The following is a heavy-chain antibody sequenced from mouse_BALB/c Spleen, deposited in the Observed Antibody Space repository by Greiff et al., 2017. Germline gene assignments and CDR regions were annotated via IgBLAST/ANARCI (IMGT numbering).Heavy chain of an antibody. CDR3: LTGTRWEFDY. D-gene: IGHD4-1*01. Sequence: VQLQQSGAELVRSGASVKLSCTASGFNIKDYYMHWVKQRPEQGLEWIGWIDPENGDTEYAPKFQGKATMTADTSSNTAYLQLSSLTSEDTAVYYCLTGTRWEFDYWGQGTTLTVSS. CDR1: GFNIKDYY. J-gene: IGHJ2*01. V-gene: IGHV14-4*02. CDR2: IDPENGDT.